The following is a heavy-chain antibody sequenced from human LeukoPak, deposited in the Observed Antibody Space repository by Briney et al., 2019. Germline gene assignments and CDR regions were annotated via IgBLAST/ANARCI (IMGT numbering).Heavy chain of an antibody. V-gene: IGHV1-46*01. Sequence: GSLRLSCAASGYTFTSYYMHWVRQAPGQGLEWMGIINPSGGSTSYAQKFQGRVTMTRDTSISTAYMELIGLRSDDTAVYYCAGPWDQVGFDPWGQGTLVSVSS. CDR3: AGPWDQVGFDP. D-gene: IGHD1-26*01. J-gene: IGHJ5*02. CDR1: GYTFTSYY. CDR2: INPSGGST.